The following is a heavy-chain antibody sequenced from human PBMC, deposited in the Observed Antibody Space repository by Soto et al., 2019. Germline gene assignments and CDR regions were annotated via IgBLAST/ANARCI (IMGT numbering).Heavy chain of an antibody. CDR2: IYSGGYT. CDR1: GFTVSNNY. Sequence: VQLVESGGGLIQPGGSLRLSCAVSGFTVSNNYMSWVRQAPGKGLEGVSVIYSGGYTAYGDSVKGRFTISRDNSKHNIYLKTKCRGADGRAVFYGAGHPGGGGYWGQGTLVTVSS. D-gene: IGHD3-10*01. V-gene: IGHV3-53*01. CDR3: AGHPGGGGY. J-gene: IGHJ4*02.